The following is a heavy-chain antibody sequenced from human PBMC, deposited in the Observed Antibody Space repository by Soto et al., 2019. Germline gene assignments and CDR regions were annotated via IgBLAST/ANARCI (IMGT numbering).Heavy chain of an antibody. CDR2: ISYDGSNK. CDR3: AKDRGAAFDY. Sequence: GGSLRLSCAASGFTFSSYGMHWVRQAPGKGLEWVAVISYDGSNKYYADSVKGRFTISRDNSKNTLYLQMNSLRAEDTAVYYCAKDRGAAFDYWGQGTLVTVSS. V-gene: IGHV3-30*18. D-gene: IGHD3-10*01. J-gene: IGHJ4*02. CDR1: GFTFSSYG.